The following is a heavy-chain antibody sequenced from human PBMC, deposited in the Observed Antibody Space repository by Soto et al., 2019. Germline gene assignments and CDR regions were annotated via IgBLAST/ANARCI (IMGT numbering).Heavy chain of an antibody. CDR1: GYTFTSYG. V-gene: IGHV1-18*04. D-gene: IGHD3-10*01. Sequence: ASVKISCKASGYTFTSYGISWVRQAPGQGLEWMGWISAYNGNTNYAQKLQGRVTMTTDTSTSTAYMELRSLRSDDTAVYYCARDTMVRGVFKYWGQGTLVTVSS. J-gene: IGHJ4*02. CDR3: ARDTMVRGVFKY. CDR2: ISAYNGNT.